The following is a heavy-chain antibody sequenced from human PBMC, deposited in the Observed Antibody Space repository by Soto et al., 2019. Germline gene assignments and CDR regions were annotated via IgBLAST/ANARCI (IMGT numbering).Heavy chain of an antibody. CDR2: IDWDDDE. CDR3: ARTLGSSTLDY. D-gene: IGHD6-13*01. J-gene: IGHJ4*02. V-gene: IGHV2-70*11. Sequence: SGPTPVNPPETLTLTCTFSGFSLSTSGMCVSWIRQPPGKALEWLARIDWDDDEYYSTSLKTRLTISKDTSKNLVVLTMTNMDPTDTATYYCARTLGSSTLDYWGQGTLVTVSS. CDR1: GFSLSTSGMC.